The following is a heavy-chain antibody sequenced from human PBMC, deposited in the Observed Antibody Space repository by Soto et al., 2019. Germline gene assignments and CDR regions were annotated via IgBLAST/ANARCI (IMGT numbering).Heavy chain of an antibody. V-gene: IGHV3-23*01. CDR2: ISGTDGTT. CDR3: TAVTTIRVP. CDR1: GFIFSDYA. D-gene: IGHD4-17*01. J-gene: IGHJ5*02. Sequence: EVQLLESGGGLIQPGGSLRLSCATSGFIFSDYAMSWVRQAPGKGLEWVSYISGTDGTTDHADSVKGRFTISRDNSKNTLYLQMIGLRAHDTAVYYCTAVTTIRVPWGQGTLVTVSS.